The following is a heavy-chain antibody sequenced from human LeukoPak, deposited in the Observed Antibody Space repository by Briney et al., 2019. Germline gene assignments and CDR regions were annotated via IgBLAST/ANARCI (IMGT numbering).Heavy chain of an antibody. V-gene: IGHV1-69*13. D-gene: IGHD1-1*01. CDR1: GGTFSSYA. CDR3: ARAPLEIDPGIGYFDY. Sequence: SVKVSCKASGGTFSSYAISWVRQAPGQGLEWMGGIIPIFGTANYAQKFQGRVTITADESTSTAYMELSGLRSEDTAVYYCARAPLEIDPGIGYFDYWGQGTLVTVSS. J-gene: IGHJ4*02. CDR2: IIPIFGTA.